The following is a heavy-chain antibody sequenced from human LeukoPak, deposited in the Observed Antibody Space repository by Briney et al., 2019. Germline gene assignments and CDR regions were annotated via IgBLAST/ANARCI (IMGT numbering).Heavy chain of an antibody. V-gene: IGHV4-59*01. CDR3: ARDVRRGLRFNNIYPYFGMDV. CDR1: GGPINFY. D-gene: IGHD3-3*01. CDR2: VHQNGSA. Sequence: SETLSLTCSVSGGPINFYWSWIRQSPGKGLEWIGCVHQNGSASYKSSLQRRVTTSVDTSKRQVSLMLNSVTAADTAVYYCARDVRRGLRFNNIYPYFGMDVWGKGTTVIVSA. J-gene: IGHJ6*04.